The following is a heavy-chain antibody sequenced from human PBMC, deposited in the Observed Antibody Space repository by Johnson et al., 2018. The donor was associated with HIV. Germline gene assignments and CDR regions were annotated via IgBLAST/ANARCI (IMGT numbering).Heavy chain of an antibody. V-gene: IGHV3-66*01. J-gene: IGHJ3*02. D-gene: IGHD3-22*01. CDR3: ARDVANYYDPGAFDI. Sequence: VQLVESGGGVVQPGRSLRLSCAASGFTVSSNYMSWVRQAPGKGLEWVSVIYSGGSTYYADSVKGRFTISRDNSKNTLYLQLNSLRAEDTAVYYCARDVANYYDPGAFDIWGQGTMVTVSS. CDR1: GFTVSSNY. CDR2: IYSGGST.